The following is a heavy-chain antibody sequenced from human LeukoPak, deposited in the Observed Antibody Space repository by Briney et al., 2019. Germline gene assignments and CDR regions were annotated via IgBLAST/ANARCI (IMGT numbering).Heavy chain of an antibody. J-gene: IGHJ4*02. V-gene: IGHV4-31*03. CDR3: ARSPYYGDSGGYYFDY. D-gene: IGHD4-17*01. CDR1: GGSISSGGYY. CDR2: IYYSGST. Sequence: KPSETLSLTCTVSGGSISSGGYYWSWIRQHPGKGLEWIGYIYYSGSTNYNPSLKSRVTISVDTSKNQFSLKLNSVTAADTAVYYCARSPYYGDSGGYYFDYWGQGTLVTVSS.